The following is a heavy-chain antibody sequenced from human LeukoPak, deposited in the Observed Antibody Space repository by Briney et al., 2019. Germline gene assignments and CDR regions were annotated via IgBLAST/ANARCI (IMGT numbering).Heavy chain of an antibody. J-gene: IGHJ4*02. V-gene: IGHV4-61*02. CDR2: IYTSGST. D-gene: IGHD4-17*01. Sequence: SQTLSLTCTVSGGSISRGSHYWSWIRQPAGKGLEWIGRIYTSGSTLYSPSLKSGVTISVDTSKNQFSLKLSSVTAADTAVYYCAREFGYAVTSLDYWGQGTLVTVSS. CDR3: AREFGYAVTSLDY. CDR1: GGSISRGSHY.